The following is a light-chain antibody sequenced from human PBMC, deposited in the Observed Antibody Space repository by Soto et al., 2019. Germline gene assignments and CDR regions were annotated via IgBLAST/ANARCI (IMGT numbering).Light chain of an antibody. Sequence: DILMTQSPLSLPFTPVEPSSISCRSSQSLLHSNGYNYLDWYLQKPGQSPQLLIYLGSNRASGVPDRFSGSGSGTDFTLKISRVEAEDVGVYYCMQPLQSWTFGQGTKVDI. CDR3: MQPLQSWT. J-gene: IGKJ1*01. CDR2: LGS. CDR1: QSLLHSNGYNY. V-gene: IGKV2-28*01.